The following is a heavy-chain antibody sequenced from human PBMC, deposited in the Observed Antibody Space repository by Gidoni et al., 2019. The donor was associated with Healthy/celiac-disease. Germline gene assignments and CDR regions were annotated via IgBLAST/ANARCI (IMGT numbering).Heavy chain of an antibody. CDR2: ISSSSSYI. CDR1: GFPFSSYS. CDR3: ARDRRPSGYDTLAAATNYYYYYGMDV. J-gene: IGHJ6*02. V-gene: IGHV3-21*01. Sequence: EVQLVESGGGLVKPGGSLRLSCAASGFPFSSYSMNWVRHAPGKGLEWVSSISSSSSYIYYADSVKGRFTISRDNAKNSLYLQMNSLRAEDTAVYYCARDRRPSGYDTLAAATNYYYYYGMDVWGQGTTVTVSS. D-gene: IGHD5-12*01.